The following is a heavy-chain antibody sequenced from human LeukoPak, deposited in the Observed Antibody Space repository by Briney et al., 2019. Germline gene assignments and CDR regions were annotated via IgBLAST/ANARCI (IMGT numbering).Heavy chain of an antibody. D-gene: IGHD4-17*01. Sequence: QSGGSLRLSWAVSGFTFGNYGMHWVRQAPGKGLEWVALISYDGSSEYYAGSVKGRFTISRDNSKITVYLQMNSLKAEDTAVYYCAKELYNYGDYGAEGLDVGGQGTTVTVS. CDR1: GFTFGNYG. CDR2: ISYDGSSE. J-gene: IGHJ6*02. V-gene: IGHV3-30*18. CDR3: AKELYNYGDYGAEGLDV.